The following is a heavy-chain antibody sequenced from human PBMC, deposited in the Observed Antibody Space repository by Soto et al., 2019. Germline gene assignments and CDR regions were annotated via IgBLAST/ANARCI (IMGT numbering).Heavy chain of an antibody. D-gene: IGHD4-4*01. J-gene: IGHJ3*02. V-gene: IGHV1-69*01. CDR3: ARDREATVLIFDS. CDR1: GDTLSSPA. Sequence: QMQLVQSGAEVKKPGSSVTVSCKASGDTLSSPAVSWVRQAPGQGLEWMGGIISGYGTASYAQNFQGRVTITADDSTSTSYLELSSLRPADTAVYYCARDREATVLIFDSWGQGTMVIVSP. CDR2: IISGYGTA.